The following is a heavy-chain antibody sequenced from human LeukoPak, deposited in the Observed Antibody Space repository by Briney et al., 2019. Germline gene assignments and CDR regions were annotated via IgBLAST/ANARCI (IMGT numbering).Heavy chain of an antibody. V-gene: IGHV4-31*03. J-gene: IGHJ5*02. D-gene: IGHD1-26*01. CDR1: GGSISSGGYY. CDR3: AKDRSYSGRYDWFDP. Sequence: SQTLSLTCTVSGGSISSGGYYWSWIRQHPGEGLEWIGYIYYSGSTYYNPSLKSRVTISVDTSKNQFSLKLNSVTAADTAVYYCAKDRSYSGRYDWFDPWGQGTLVTVSS. CDR2: IYYSGST.